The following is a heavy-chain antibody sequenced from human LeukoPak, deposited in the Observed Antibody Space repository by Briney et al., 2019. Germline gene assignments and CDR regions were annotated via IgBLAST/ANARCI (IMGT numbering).Heavy chain of an antibody. CDR2: IYTSGST. J-gene: IGHJ4*02. CDR1: GGSISSGSYY. D-gene: IGHD2-2*01. Sequence: SETLSLTCTVSGGSISSGSYYWSWIRQPAGKGLEWIGRIYTSGSTNYNPSLKSRVTISVDTSKNQFSLKLSSVTAADTAVYYCARGNIVVVPAARGYYFDYWGQGTLVTVSS. V-gene: IGHV4-61*02. CDR3: ARGNIVVVPAARGYYFDY.